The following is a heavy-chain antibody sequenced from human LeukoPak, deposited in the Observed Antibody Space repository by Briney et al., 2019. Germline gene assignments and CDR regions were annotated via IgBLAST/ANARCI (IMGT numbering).Heavy chain of an antibody. CDR2: ISGSGGST. CDR1: GFTFSSYA. J-gene: IGHJ4*02. V-gene: IGHV3-23*01. Sequence: PGGSLRLSCGASGFTFSSYAMSWVRQAPGKGLEWVSAISGSGGSTYYADSVKGRFTISRDNSKNTLYLQMNSLRAEDTAVYYCAKDRDGSSWSYYFDYWGQGTLVTVSS. D-gene: IGHD6-13*01. CDR3: AKDRDGSSWSYYFDY.